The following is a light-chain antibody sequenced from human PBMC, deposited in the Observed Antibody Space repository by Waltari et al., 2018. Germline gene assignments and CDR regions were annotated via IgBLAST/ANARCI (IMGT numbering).Light chain of an antibody. J-gene: IGLJ1*01. Sequence: QSALTQPASVSGSPGQSITISCPAVNSNVAILHLVSGYQHHPGRNPRLLIYEISQRPSGISNRFSGSKSGNTASLTISGLQPEDEADYFCCSFAGYGIYVFGSGTQVSVL. CDR1: NSNVAILHL. V-gene: IGLV2-23*02. CDR2: EIS. CDR3: CSFAGYGIYV.